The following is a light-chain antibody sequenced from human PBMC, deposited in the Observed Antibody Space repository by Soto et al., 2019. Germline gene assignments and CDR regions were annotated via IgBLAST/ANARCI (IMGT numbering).Light chain of an antibody. J-gene: IGKJ5*01. V-gene: IGKV3-15*01. CDR3: QQYNNWPIT. Sequence: EIVMTQSPATLSVSPGERATLSCRASQSISSNLAWYQLKPGQAPRLLIYGASTSATDIPVRFSGSGSGREFTLTISSLQSEDFAVYYCQQYNNWPITFGQGTRLEI. CDR2: GAS. CDR1: QSISSN.